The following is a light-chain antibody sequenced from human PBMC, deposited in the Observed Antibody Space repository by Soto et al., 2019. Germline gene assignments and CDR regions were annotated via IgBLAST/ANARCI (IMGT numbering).Light chain of an antibody. V-gene: IGLV1-40*01. J-gene: IGLJ3*02. CDR2: GNS. CDR1: SSNIGAGYD. Sequence: QLVLTQPPSVSGAPGQRVTISCTGSSSNIGAGYDVHWYQQLPGTAPKLLIYGNSNRPSGVPDRFSGSKSGTSASLAITGLQAEDEADYYCQSYDSSLHWVFGGGTKVTVL. CDR3: QSYDSSLHWV.